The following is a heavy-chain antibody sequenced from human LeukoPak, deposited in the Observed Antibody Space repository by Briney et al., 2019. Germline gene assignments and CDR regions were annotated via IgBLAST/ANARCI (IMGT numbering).Heavy chain of an antibody. V-gene: IGHV3-48*02. J-gene: IGHJ4*02. CDR1: GFTFGTYA. CDR2: ISSSSSTI. CDR3: ARDAGSGYFDY. D-gene: IGHD6-19*01. Sequence: PGGSLRLSYAASGFTFGTYAMNWVRQAPGKGLEWVSYISSSSSTIYFPDSVKGRFTISRDNAKNSLYLQMNGLRDEDTAVYYCARDAGSGYFDYWGQGTLVTVSS.